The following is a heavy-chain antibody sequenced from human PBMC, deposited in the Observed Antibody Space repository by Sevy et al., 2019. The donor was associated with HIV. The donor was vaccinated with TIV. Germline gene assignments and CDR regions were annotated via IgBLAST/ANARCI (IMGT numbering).Heavy chain of an antibody. D-gene: IGHD2-21*02. V-gene: IGHV3-23*01. CDR3: ANQFGGDQIDY. J-gene: IGHJ4*02. Sequence: GESLKISCAASGFTFSSYAMSWVRQAPGKGLEWVSVISGSGGSTYYADSVKGRFTISRDNSKNTLYLQMNSLRAEDTAVYYCANQFGGDQIDYWGQGTLVTVSS. CDR2: ISGSGGST. CDR1: GFTFSSYA.